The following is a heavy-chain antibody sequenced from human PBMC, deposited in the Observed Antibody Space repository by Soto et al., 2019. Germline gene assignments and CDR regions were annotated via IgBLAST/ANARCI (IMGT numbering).Heavy chain of an antibody. CDR1: GFTFSSYA. V-gene: IGHV3-23*01. D-gene: IGHD5-12*01. CDR2: ISGSGGST. Sequence: PGGSLRLSCAASGFTFSSYAMSWVRQAPGKGLEWVSAISGSGGSTYYADSVKGRFTISRDNSKNTLYLQMNSLRAEDTAVYYCAKARNVDIVATISPKAYFDYWGQGTLVTVSS. J-gene: IGHJ4*02. CDR3: AKARNVDIVATISPKAYFDY.